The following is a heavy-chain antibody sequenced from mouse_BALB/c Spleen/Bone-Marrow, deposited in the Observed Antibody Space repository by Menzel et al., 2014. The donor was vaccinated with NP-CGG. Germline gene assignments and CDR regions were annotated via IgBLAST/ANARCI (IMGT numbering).Heavy chain of an antibody. CDR2: ISNGGGST. CDR1: GFTFSDYY. V-gene: IGHV5-12*02. D-gene: IGHD2-14*01. J-gene: IGHJ3*01. CDR3: ARGLYYRPFAY. Sequence: EVQRVESGGGLVQPGESLKLSCATSGFTFSDYYMYWVRQTPEKRLGWVAYISNGGGSTYYPDTVKGRFTISRDNAKNTLHLQMSRLKSEDTAMYYCARGLYYRPFAYWGQGTLVTVSA.